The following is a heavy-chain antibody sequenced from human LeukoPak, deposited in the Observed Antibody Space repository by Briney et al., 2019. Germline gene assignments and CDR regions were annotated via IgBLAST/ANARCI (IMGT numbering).Heavy chain of an antibody. D-gene: IGHD2-2*01. V-gene: IGHV5-51*01. Sequence: GESLKISCKGSGYSFTSYWIAWVRQMPGKGLEWMGIIYPGDSDTRYSPSFQGQVTISADKSISTAYLQWSSLKASDTAMYYCARRRYCSSTSCYAFDYWGQGTLVTVSS. CDR3: ARRRYCSSTSCYAFDY. CDR1: GYSFTSYW. CDR2: IYPGDSDT. J-gene: IGHJ4*02.